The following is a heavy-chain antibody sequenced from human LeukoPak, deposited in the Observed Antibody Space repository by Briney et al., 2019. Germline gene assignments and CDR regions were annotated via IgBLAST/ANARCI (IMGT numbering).Heavy chain of an antibody. J-gene: IGHJ4*02. CDR3: ARGRSGGYYFDY. D-gene: IGHD3-22*01. CDR1: GFTFSSYG. CDR2: IWYDGSNK. V-gene: IGHV3-33*01. Sequence: PPGGSLRLSCAASGFTFSSYGMHWVRQAPGKGPEWVAVIWYDGSNKYYADSVKGRFTISRDNSKNTLYLQMNSLRAEDTAVYYCARGRSGGYYFDYWGQGTLVTVSS.